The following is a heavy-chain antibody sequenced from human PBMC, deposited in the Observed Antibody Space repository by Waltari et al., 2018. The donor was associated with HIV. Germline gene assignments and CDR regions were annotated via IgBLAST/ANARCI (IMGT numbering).Heavy chain of an antibody. CDR2: INPKSGGT. Sequence: QVQLVQSGAEVKKPGASVKVSCKASGYTFTGYYMHWVRQAPGQGLEWMGRINPKSGGTNYAQQFQGRVTMTRDTSISTAYMELSRLRSDDTAVYYCAREGARMTTMIYYYYGMDVWGQGTTVTVSS. CDR1: GYTFTGYY. V-gene: IGHV1-2*06. D-gene: IGHD4-4*01. J-gene: IGHJ6*02. CDR3: AREGARMTTMIYYYYGMDV.